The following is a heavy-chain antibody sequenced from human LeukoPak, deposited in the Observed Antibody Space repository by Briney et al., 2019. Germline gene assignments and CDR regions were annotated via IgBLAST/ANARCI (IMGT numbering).Heavy chain of an antibody. Sequence: GGSLRLSCAASGFTFSSYAMHWVRQAPGKGLEWVAVISYDGSNKYYADSVKGRFTISRDNSKNTLYLQMNSLRAEDTAVYYCARVSSGYFNPFDYWGQGTLVTVSS. V-gene: IGHV3-30*04. CDR1: GFTFSSYA. J-gene: IGHJ4*02. CDR3: ARVSSGYFNPFDY. D-gene: IGHD3-22*01. CDR2: ISYDGSNK.